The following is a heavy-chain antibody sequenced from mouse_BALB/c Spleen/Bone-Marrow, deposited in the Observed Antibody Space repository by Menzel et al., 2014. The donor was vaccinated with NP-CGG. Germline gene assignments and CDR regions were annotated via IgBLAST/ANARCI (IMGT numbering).Heavy chain of an antibody. D-gene: IGHD2-10*02. CDR2: INPGTDYT. V-gene: IGHV1-7*01. CDR1: GYTFXSYW. CDR3: ARRKFGNHGFAY. J-gene: IGHJ3*01. Sequence: VQLQQSGAELAKPGASVKMSCKASGYTFXSYWMHWVKQRPGQGLEWIGYINPGTDYTEYKQKFKDKATLTADKSSSTAYMQLSSLTSEDSAVYYCARRKFGNHGFAYWGQGTLVTVSA.